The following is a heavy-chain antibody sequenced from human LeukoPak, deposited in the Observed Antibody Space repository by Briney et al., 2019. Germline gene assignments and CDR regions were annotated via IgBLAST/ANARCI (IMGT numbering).Heavy chain of an antibody. Sequence: PGGSLRLSCAASGFTFTSYGMHWVRQAPGKGLEWVALIWYDGRKEYYADSVKGRFTISRDDSRSTLYLQMNGLRAEDTAVYYCARLGSSWSSDYWGQGTLVTVSS. CDR1: GFTFTSYG. CDR2: IWYDGRKE. J-gene: IGHJ4*02. V-gene: IGHV3-33*01. CDR3: ARLGSSWSSDY. D-gene: IGHD6-13*01.